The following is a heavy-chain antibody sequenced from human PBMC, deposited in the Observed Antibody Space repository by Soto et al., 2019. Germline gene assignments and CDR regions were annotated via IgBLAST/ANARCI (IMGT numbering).Heavy chain of an antibody. CDR3: ARGGGSGWGYYYYAMDV. V-gene: IGHV1-8*01. CDR2: MNPNSGNT. D-gene: IGHD6-19*01. Sequence: ASVKVSCKASGYTFTSYDINWVRQATGQGLEWMGWMNPNSGNTGYAQKFQGRVTMTRNTSISTAYMELSSLRSEDTAVYYCARGGGSGWGYYYYAMDVWGEGTTVTVSS. CDR1: GYTFTSYD. J-gene: IGHJ6*04.